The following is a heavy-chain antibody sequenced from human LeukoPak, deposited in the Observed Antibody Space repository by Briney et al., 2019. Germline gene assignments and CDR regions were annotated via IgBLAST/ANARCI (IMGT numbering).Heavy chain of an antibody. Sequence: GGSLRLSCAASGFTFSSYEMNWVRQAPGKGLEWVSYISSSGSNIYYADSVKGRFTISRDNAKNSLYLQMNSLRAEDTAVYYGAREYYYDSSGRNYYYGMDVWGQGTTVTVSS. CDR3: AREYYYDSSGRNYYYGMDV. CDR1: GFTFSSYE. CDR2: ISSSGSNI. J-gene: IGHJ6*02. V-gene: IGHV3-48*03. D-gene: IGHD3-22*01.